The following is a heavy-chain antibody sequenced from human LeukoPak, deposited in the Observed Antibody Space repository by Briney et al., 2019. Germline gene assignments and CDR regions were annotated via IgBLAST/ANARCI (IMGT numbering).Heavy chain of an antibody. Sequence: SETLSLTCTVSGGSISSSSYYWGWIRQPPGKGLEWIGSIYYSGSTYYNPSLKSRVTISVDTSKNQFSLEVGSVNGADTAVYFCARTEYRSRWVLWVGPWGQGTLVTVSS. CDR3: ARTEYRSRWVLWVGP. J-gene: IGHJ5*02. CDR1: GGSISSSSYY. D-gene: IGHD6-13*01. V-gene: IGHV4-39*01. CDR2: IYYSGST.